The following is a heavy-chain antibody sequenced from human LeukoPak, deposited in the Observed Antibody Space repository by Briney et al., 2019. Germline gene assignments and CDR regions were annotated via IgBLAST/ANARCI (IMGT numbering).Heavy chain of an antibody. CDR3: ARVDSSNWYEYRGYFDY. CDR2: INHSGST. D-gene: IGHD6-13*01. V-gene: IGHV4-34*01. J-gene: IGHJ4*02. Sequence: SETLSLTCAVHGGSFSGYYWSWIRQPPGKGLEWIGEINHSGSTNYNPSLKSRVTISVDTSKNQFSLKLSSVTAADTAVYYCARVDSSNWYEYRGYFDYWGQGTLVTVSS. CDR1: GGSFSGYY.